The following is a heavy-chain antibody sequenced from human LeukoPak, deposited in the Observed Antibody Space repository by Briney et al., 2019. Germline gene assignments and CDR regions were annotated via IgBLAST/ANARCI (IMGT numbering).Heavy chain of an antibody. CDR1: GFTFSSYA. V-gene: IGHV3-23*01. CDR3: AKDQDYYGSGSDV. Sequence: GGSLRLSCAASGFTFSSYAMSWVRQAPGKGLEWVTAISGSGGSTYYADSVKGRFTISRDNSKNTLYLQMNSLRAEDTAVYYCAKDQDYYGSGSDVWGQGTTVTVSS. D-gene: IGHD3-10*01. CDR2: ISGSGGST. J-gene: IGHJ6*02.